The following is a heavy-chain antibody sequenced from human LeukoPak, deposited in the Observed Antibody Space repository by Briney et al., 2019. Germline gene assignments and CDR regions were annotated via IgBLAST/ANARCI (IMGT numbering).Heavy chain of an antibody. J-gene: IGHJ4*02. CDR2: INSDGSST. CDR3: ARVVLSGSYNFDC. D-gene: IGHD1-26*01. CDR1: GFTFSSYW. V-gene: IGHV3-74*01. Sequence: GGSLRLSCAASGFTFSSYWMHWVRQAPGKGLVWVSRINSDGSSTSYADSVKGRFTISRDNAKNTLYLQMNSLRAEDTAVYYCARVVLSGSYNFDCWGQGTLVTVSS.